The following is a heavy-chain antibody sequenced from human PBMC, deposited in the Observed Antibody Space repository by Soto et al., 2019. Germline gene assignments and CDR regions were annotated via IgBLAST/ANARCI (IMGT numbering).Heavy chain of an antibody. J-gene: IGHJ4*02. CDR1: GFTFDDYA. D-gene: IGHD2-2*02. V-gene: IGHV3-43D*04. CDR3: AKDVCSGSTTNCYTGLDF. Sequence: PGGSLRLSCAASGFTFDDYAMHWVRQAPGKGLEWVALISWDGGRTYYADSVRGRFIVSRDSNKNSLYLQMSSLRVEDTALYYCAKDVCSGSTTNCYTGLDFWGQGALVTVSS. CDR2: ISWDGGRT.